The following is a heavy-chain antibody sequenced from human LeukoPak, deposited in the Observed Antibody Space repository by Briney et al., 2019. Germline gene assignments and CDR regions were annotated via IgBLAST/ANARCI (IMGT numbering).Heavy chain of an antibody. CDR1: GFTFSSYV. J-gene: IGHJ6*03. CDR3: SSPPPISSSHYYYMDV. V-gene: IGHV3-23*01. CDR2: ISVTSR. D-gene: IGHD6-6*01. Sequence: PGGSLRLSCAASGFTFSSYVMSWVRQTPGKGLEWVSTISVTSRFYSDFVTGRFTISRDNAKTTHFLHMNSVRAEDTAVYNCSSPPPISSSHYYYMDVWGKGTTVTVCS.